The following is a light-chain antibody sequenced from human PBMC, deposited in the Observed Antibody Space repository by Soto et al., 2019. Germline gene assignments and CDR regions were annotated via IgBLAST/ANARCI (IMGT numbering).Light chain of an antibody. V-gene: IGKV3-20*01. Sequence: ELVLTQSPATLSLSPGERATLSCRASQSVNSYLAWYQQKPGQVPRLLIYGASNRATGIPDRFSGSGSETDFSLTINRLEPEDFAVYFCQQYGSSPITFGQGTRLEIK. J-gene: IGKJ5*01. CDR2: GAS. CDR3: QQYGSSPIT. CDR1: QSVNSY.